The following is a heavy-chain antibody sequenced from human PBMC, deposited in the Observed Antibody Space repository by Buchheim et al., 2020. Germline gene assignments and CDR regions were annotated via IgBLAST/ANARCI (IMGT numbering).Heavy chain of an antibody. CDR2: VNPAGDAA. D-gene: IGHD3-16*01. J-gene: IGHJ1*01. Sequence: EVQLLESGGDLVHPGGSLRLSCVASGFTFSKYAVSWVRQAPGKGLEWVSAVNPAGDAAYYADSVKGRFTIPRDNSKDTLFLQMDSLRAEDTAVYYCGSDLRPYGSGGQGTL. CDR1: GFTFSKYA. V-gene: IGHV3-23*01. CDR3: GSDLRPYGS.